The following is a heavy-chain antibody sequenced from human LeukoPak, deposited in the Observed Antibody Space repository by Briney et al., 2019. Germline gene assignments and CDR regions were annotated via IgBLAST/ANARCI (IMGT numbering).Heavy chain of an antibody. CDR2: IYYTGTT. V-gene: IGHV4-39*07. D-gene: IGHD6-19*01. Sequence: SETLSLTCTVSGGSISSSSYFWGWIRQPPGKGLEWIGSIYYTGTTYYNPSLKSRVTISVNTSKNQFSLKQSSVTAADTAVYYCARIRYRVSEADTDDGTDVWGQGTTVTVSS. J-gene: IGHJ6*02. CDR1: GGSISSSSYF. CDR3: ARIRYRVSEADTDDGTDV.